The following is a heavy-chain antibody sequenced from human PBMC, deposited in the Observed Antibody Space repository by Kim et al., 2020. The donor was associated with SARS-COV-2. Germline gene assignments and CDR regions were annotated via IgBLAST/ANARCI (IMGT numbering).Heavy chain of an antibody. CDR2: IKQDGSEK. CDR1: GFTFSSYW. D-gene: IGHD3-10*01. CDR3: ARELKGYGSGRSPYYYYGMDV. Sequence: GGSLRLSCAASGFTFSSYWMSWVRQAPGKGLEWVANIKQDGSEKYYVDSVKGRFTISRDNAKNSLYLQMNSLRAEDTAVYYCARELKGYGSGRSPYYYYGMDVWGQGTTVTVSS. J-gene: IGHJ6*02. V-gene: IGHV3-7*01.